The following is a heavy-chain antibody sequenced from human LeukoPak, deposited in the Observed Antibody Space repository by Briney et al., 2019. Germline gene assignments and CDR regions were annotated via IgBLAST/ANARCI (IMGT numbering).Heavy chain of an antibody. D-gene: IGHD3/OR15-3a*01. CDR2: IRSKANSYAT. CDR3: ARDMISGHLVDY. V-gene: IGHV3-73*01. J-gene: IGHJ4*02. Sequence: GGSLRLSCAASGFTFSGSAMHWVRQASGKGLEWVGRIRSKANSYATAYAASVKGRFTISRDNAKNSLYLQMNSLRAEDTAVYYCARDMISGHLVDYWGQGTLVTVSS. CDR1: GFTFSGSA.